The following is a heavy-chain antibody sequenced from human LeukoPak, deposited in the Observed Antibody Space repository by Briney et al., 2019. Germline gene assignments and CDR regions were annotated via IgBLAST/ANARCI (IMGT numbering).Heavy chain of an antibody. D-gene: IGHD3-10*01. CDR2: ISGSGGST. CDR1: GFTFSSYG. Sequence: GGTLRLSCAASGFTFSSYGMSWVRQAPGKGLEWVSAISGSGGSTYYADSVKGRFTISRDNSKNTLYLQMNSLRAEDTAVYYCAKDPFTMVRGVIMRNWFDPWGQGTLVTVSS. CDR3: AKDPFTMVRGVIMRNWFDP. J-gene: IGHJ5*02. V-gene: IGHV3-23*01.